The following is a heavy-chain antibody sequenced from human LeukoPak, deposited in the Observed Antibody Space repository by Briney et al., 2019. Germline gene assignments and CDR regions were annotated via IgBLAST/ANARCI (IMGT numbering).Heavy chain of an antibody. CDR1: GFTFSDYY. CDR3: AREICSSTSCYAPQYNWFDP. V-gene: IGHV3-11*04. D-gene: IGHD2-2*01. J-gene: IGHJ5*02. Sequence: GGSLRLSCAASGFTFSDYYMSWIRQAPGKGLEWVSYISSSGYTIYYADSVKGRFTISRDNAKNSLYLQMNSLRAEDTAVYYCAREICSSTSCYAPQYNWFDPWGQGTLVTVSS. CDR2: ISSSGYTI.